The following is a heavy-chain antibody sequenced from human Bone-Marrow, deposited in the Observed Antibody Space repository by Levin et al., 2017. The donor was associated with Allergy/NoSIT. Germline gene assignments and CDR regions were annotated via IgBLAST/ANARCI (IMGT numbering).Heavy chain of an antibody. CDR1: GGFIGSYY. J-gene: IGHJ6*02. D-gene: IGHD6-19*01. CDR2: IHSSGST. Sequence: SETLSLTCTVSGGFIGSYYWNWVRQPPGKGLEYIGYIHSSGSTNYNPSLNSRVTTSLDTSKNQFYMELTYVTAADTAAYYCARSPQIAVFSYGMDVWGQGTTVTVS. CDR3: ARSPQIAVFSYGMDV. V-gene: IGHV4-59*01.